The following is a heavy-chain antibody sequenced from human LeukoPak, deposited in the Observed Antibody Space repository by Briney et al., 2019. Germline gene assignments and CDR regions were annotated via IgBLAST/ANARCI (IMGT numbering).Heavy chain of an antibody. CDR3: ARMAPLDSSWFDFVY. Sequence: GGSLRLSCAASGFTFSDYYMRWIRQAPGKGLVWVSYINNNSSYTNYADSVKGRFTISRDNAKNTLYLQMNSLRAEDTAVYYCARMAPLDSSWFDFVYWGQGTLVTVSS. J-gene: IGHJ4*02. CDR2: INNNSSYT. V-gene: IGHV3-11*03. D-gene: IGHD6-13*01. CDR1: GFTFSDYY.